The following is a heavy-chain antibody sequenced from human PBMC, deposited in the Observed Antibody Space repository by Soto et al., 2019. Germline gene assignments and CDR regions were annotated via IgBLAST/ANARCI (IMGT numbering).Heavy chain of an antibody. J-gene: IGHJ3*02. CDR1: GGTFSSYA. CDR3: ARFYYDFWSGYYGATAAFDI. Sequence: GASVKVSWKASGGTFSSYAISWVRQAPGQGLEWMGWIIPIYGTANYAQKFQGRVTITRDESTSTAYMELSSLRSEDTAVYYCARFYYDFWSGYYGATAAFDIWGQGTMVTVSS. D-gene: IGHD3-3*01. V-gene: IGHV1-69*05. CDR2: IIPIYGTA.